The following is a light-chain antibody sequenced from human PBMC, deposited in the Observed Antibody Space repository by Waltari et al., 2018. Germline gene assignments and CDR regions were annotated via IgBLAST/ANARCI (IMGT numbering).Light chain of an antibody. V-gene: IGLV2-8*01. CDR1: STDIGGYNY. CDR2: EVN. J-gene: IGLJ1*01. Sequence: QSALTQPPPASGSPGQSVPTPCPGTSTDIGGYNYVPWYQQHPGKAPKLMLYEVNKRPSGVPDRFSGSKSGNTASLTVSGLQAEDEADYYCSSYAGSNNYVFGTETKVTVL. CDR3: SSYAGSNNYV.